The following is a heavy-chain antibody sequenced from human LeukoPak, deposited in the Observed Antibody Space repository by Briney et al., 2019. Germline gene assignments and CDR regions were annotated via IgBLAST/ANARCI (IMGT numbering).Heavy chain of an antibody. D-gene: IGHD4-23*01. CDR3: ASRGGCNPGWDYYYYMDV. CDR2: IIPIFGTA. CDR1: GGTFSSYA. J-gene: IGHJ6*03. Sequence: GASVKVSCKASGGTFSSYAISWVRQAPGQGLEWMGGIIPIFGTANYAQKFQGRVTITTDESTSTAYMELSSLRSEDAAVYYCASRGGCNPGWDYYYYMDVWGKGTTVTVSS. V-gene: IGHV1-69*05.